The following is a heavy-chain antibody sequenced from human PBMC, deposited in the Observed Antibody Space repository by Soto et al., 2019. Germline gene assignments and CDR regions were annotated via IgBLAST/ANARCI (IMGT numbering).Heavy chain of an antibody. D-gene: IGHD3-22*01. J-gene: IGHJ4*02. V-gene: IGHV3-33*01. CDR1: GFPFSSRG. Sequence: QEQLVESGGGVVQPGRSLTLSCEASGFPFSSRGMHWVRQAPGKGLEWVALMLNDGNTKFYPDSVKGRFTISRDTSKNTLYLQMNSLRAEETAIYYCARDLGSLTSNGWVSSFIDLWGQGNLVTVSS. CDR2: MLNDGNTK. CDR3: ARDLGSLTSNGWVSSFIDL.